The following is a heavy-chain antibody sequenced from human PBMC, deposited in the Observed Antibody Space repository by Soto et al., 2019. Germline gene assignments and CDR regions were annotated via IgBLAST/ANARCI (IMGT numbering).Heavy chain of an antibody. CDR3: ARTNYLQIIDY. Sequence: GASVKVSCKASGYTLTGYYMHWVRQAPGQGLEWMGWINPNSGGTNYAQKFQGWVTMTRDTSISTAYMELSRLRSDDTAVYYCARTNYLQIIDYWGQGTLVTVSS. D-gene: IGHD1-7*01. J-gene: IGHJ4*02. CDR2: INPNSGGT. V-gene: IGHV1-2*04. CDR1: GYTLTGYY.